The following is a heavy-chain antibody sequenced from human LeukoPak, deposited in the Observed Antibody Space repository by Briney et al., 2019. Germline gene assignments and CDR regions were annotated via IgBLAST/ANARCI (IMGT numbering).Heavy chain of an antibody. CDR2: ISAYNGDT. D-gene: IGHD4-23*01. J-gene: IGHJ4*02. CDR1: GYTFTNYA. CDR3: ARQLRWDQYYFDY. Sequence: GASVKVSCKASGYTFTNYAMNWVRQAPGQGLEWMGWISAYNGDTKYALNLQGRVTMTTDTSTSTAYMELRSLRSDDTAVYYCARQLRWDQYYFDYWGQGTLVTVSS. V-gene: IGHV1-18*01.